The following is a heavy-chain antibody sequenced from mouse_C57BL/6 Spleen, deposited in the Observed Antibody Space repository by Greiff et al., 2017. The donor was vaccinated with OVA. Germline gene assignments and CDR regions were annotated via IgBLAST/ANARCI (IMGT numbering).Heavy chain of an antibody. J-gene: IGHJ2*01. CDR2: ISGGGGNT. V-gene: IGHV5-9*01. Sequence: DVMLVESGGGLVKPGGSLKLSCAASGFTFSSYTMSWVRQTPEKRLEWVATISGGGGNTYYPDSVKGRFTISRDNAKNTLYLQMSSLRSEDTALYYCARQGNWDYWGQGTTLTVSS. CDR3: ARQGNWDY. D-gene: IGHD4-1*01. CDR1: GFTFSSYT.